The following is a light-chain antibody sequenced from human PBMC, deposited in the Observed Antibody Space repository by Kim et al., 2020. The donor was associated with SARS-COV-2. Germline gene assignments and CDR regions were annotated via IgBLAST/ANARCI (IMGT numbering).Light chain of an antibody. CDR2: EVS. CDR1: SSDIGDYNY. V-gene: IGLV2-8*01. J-gene: IGLJ1*01. CDR3: SSYAGYNMFV. Sequence: QSALTQPPSASGALGQSVTISCTGTSSDIGDYNYVSWFQQRPGKAPKLLIYEVSQRPSGVPDRFSGSKSGNTASLTFSGLQAEDEAIYYCSSYAGYNMFVFGTGTKVTVL.